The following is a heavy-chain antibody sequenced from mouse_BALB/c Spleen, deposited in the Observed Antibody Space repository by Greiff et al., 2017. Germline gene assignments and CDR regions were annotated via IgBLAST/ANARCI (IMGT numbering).Heavy chain of an antibody. CDR3: ANDGYSWFAY. J-gene: IGHJ3*01. D-gene: IGHD2-3*01. V-gene: IGHV1-82*01. Sequence: VQLQQSGPELVKPGASVKISCKASGYAFSSSWMNWVKQRPGQGLEWIGRIYPGDGDTNYNGKFKGKATLTADKSSSTAYMQLSSLTSVDSAVYFCANDGYSWFAYWGQGTLVTVSA. CDR2: IYPGDGDT. CDR1: GYAFSSSW.